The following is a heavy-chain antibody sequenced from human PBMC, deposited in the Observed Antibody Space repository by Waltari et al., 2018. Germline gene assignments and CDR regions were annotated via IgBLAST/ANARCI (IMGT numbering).Heavy chain of an antibody. CDR1: GFLFNGHS. Sequence: EVQLVESGGTLVQPGGSLKLSCVALGFLFNGHSMNWVRQAPGKGLEWISYITGSSDSTNYTDSVQGRFIVSRDNAQNALYLQMTGLRAEDTAIYYCAADGVGVLPGDAFDIWGQGTMVTVSS. CDR3: AADGVGVLPGDAFDI. V-gene: IGHV3-48*04. CDR2: ITGSSDST. J-gene: IGHJ3*02. D-gene: IGHD1-26*01.